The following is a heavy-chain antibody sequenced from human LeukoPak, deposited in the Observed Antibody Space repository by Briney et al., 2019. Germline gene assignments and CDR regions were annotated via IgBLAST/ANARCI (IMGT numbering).Heavy chain of an antibody. V-gene: IGHV4-61*02. CDR3: AMRERLAAAFDY. D-gene: IGHD6-13*01. J-gene: IGHJ4*02. CDR2: IYTSGST. Sequence: SQTLSLTCTVSGGSTSSASYYWSWIRQPAGKGLEWIGRIYTSGSTNYNPSLKSRVTISVDTSKNQFSLKLSSVTAADTAVYYCAMRERLAAAFDYWGQGTLVTVSS. CDR1: GGSTSSASYY.